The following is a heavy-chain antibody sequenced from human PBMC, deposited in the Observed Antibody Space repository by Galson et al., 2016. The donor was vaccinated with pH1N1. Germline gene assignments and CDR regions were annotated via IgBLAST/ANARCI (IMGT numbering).Heavy chain of an antibody. CDR1: GFPFSHYY. D-gene: IGHD3-9*01. Sequence: SLRLSCAASGFPFSHYYMGWIRQAPGKGLEWISYISGSDTTIYYADSVRGRFTISRDNAQNSLYLHINSLRAEDTAVYYCARAWAVRYFDWLSSRPSRFDYWGQGTLVTVSS. CDR2: ISGSDTTI. V-gene: IGHV3-11*04. CDR3: ARAWAVRYFDWLSSRPSRFDY. J-gene: IGHJ4*02.